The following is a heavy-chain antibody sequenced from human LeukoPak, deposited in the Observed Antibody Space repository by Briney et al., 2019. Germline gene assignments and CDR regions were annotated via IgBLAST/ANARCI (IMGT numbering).Heavy chain of an antibody. CDR2: LYGGGRT. V-gene: IGHV3-66*01. CDR1: GFTFSSYA. J-gene: IGHJ2*01. Sequence: GRSLRLSCAASGFTFSSYAMHWARQAPGKGLEWVSILYGGGRTYYADSVKGRFTMSRDNSKNTLYVQMNSLRAEDTAVYYCARGEISMVRGVIKDWYFDLWGRGTLVTVSS. D-gene: IGHD3-10*01. CDR3: ARGEISMVRGVIKDWYFDL.